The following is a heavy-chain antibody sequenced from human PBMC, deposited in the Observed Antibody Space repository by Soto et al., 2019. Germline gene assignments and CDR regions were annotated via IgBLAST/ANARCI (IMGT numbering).Heavy chain of an antibody. D-gene: IGHD2-21*02. CDR1: GGTFSSYA. V-gene: IGHV1-69*13. CDR3: ASRLVVTRFHAFDI. Sequence: SVKVSCKASGGTFSSYAISWVRQAPGQGLEWMGGIIPIFGTANYAQKFQGRVTITADESTSTAYMELSSLRSEDTAVYYRASRLVVTRFHAFDIWGQGTMVTVSS. CDR2: IIPIFGTA. J-gene: IGHJ3*02.